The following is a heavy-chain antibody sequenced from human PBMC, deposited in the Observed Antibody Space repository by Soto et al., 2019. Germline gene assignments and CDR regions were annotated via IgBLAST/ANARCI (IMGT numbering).Heavy chain of an antibody. CDR2: INHSGTT. CDR1: GGSFSGYY. V-gene: IGHV4-34*01. J-gene: IGHJ6*02. D-gene: IGHD2-8*01. CDR3: AREEVPQWFSRGYYGMDV. Sequence: SETLSLTCAVSGGSFSGYYWGWFRQPPGKGLEWIGEINHSGTTSYNPSLKSRVTISVDSSKNQLSLKLSPVTAADTAVYFCAREEVPQWFSRGYYGMDVWGQGTTVTVSS.